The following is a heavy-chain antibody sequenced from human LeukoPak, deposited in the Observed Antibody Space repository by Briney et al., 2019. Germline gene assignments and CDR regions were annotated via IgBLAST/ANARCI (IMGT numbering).Heavy chain of an antibody. J-gene: IGHJ4*02. CDR1: GFTFSNAW. CDR3: AKGDLGAAHFDY. D-gene: IGHD3-16*01. CDR2: ISGSGGST. V-gene: IGHV3-23*01. Sequence: GGSLRLSCAASGFTFSNAWMSWVRQAPGKGLEWVSAISGSGGSTYYADSVKGRFTISRDNSKNTLYLQMNSLRAEDTAVYYCAKGDLGAAHFDYWGQGTLVTVSS.